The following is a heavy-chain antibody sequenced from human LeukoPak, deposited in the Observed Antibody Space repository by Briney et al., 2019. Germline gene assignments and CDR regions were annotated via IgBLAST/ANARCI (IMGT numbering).Heavy chain of an antibody. CDR1: GGTFSSYA. J-gene: IGHJ4*02. D-gene: IGHD6-19*01. CDR2: IIPIFGTA. Sequence: GASVKVSCKASGGTFSSYAISWVRQAPGQGLEWTGGIIPIFGTANYAQKFQGRVTITADESTSTAYMELSSLRSEDTAVYYCARERSSGWSPFDYWGQGTLVTVSS. CDR3: ARERSSGWSPFDY. V-gene: IGHV1-69*13.